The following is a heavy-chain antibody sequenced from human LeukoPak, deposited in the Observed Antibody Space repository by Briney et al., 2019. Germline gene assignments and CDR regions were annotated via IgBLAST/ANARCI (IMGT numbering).Heavy chain of an antibody. Sequence: ASVKVSCKASGCTFTSYAISWVRQAPGQGLEWMGGIIPIFGTANYAQKFQGRVTITTDESTSTAYMELSSLRSEDTAVYYCATVSLYSSSWLYYYYYYMDVWGKGTTVTVSS. CDR2: IIPIFGTA. CDR1: GCTFTSYA. V-gene: IGHV1-69*05. J-gene: IGHJ6*03. D-gene: IGHD6-13*01. CDR3: ATVSLYSSSWLYYYYYYMDV.